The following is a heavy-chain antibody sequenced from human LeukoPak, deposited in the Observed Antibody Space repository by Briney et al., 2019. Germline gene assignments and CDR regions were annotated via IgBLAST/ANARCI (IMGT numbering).Heavy chain of an antibody. J-gene: IGHJ4*02. CDR1: GFTFSSDW. V-gene: IGHV3-7*01. Sequence: GGSLRLSCAASGFTFSSDWMSWVRQAPGKGLVWVASINSDGSGRCYVDSVKGRFTISRDNTKNSLYLQMNSLRGEDTAVYYSARDSGVLRLFDCWGQGTLVTVSS. D-gene: IGHD3-10*01. CDR2: INSDGSGR. CDR3: ARDSGVLRLFDC.